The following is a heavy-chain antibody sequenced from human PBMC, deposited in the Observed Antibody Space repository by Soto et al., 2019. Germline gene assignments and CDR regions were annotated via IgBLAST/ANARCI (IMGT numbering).Heavy chain of an antibody. CDR1: GGTFSSDA. V-gene: IGHV1-69*01. D-gene: IGHD5-12*01. Sequence: QVQLVQSGAEVKKPGSSVKVSCKASGGTFSSDATSWVRQAPGQGLEWMGGIIPMFRTANYAQKFQGRVTITADESTSTAYMEVSSLTAEATAVYYCAREWLQGFFDYWGQGTLVTVSS. CDR3: AREWLQGFFDY. J-gene: IGHJ4*02. CDR2: IIPMFRTA.